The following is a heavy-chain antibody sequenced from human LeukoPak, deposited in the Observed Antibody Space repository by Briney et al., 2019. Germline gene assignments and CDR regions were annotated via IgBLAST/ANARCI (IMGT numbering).Heavy chain of an antibody. CDR2: IYTSGST. CDR3: ARDYYDILTGYQGGERYYYMDV. CDR1: GGSISSYY. J-gene: IGHJ6*03. V-gene: IGHV4-4*07. Sequence: SETLSLTCTVSGGSISSYYWSWIRQPAGKGLEWIGRIYTSGSTNYNPSLKSRVTMSVDTSKNQFSLKLSSVTAADTAVYYCARDYYDILTGYQGGERYYYMDVWGKGTTVTISS. D-gene: IGHD3-9*01.